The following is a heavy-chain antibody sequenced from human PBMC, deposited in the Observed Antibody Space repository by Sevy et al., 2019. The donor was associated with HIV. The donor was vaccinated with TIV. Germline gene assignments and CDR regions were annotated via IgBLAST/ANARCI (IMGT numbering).Heavy chain of an antibody. CDR2: ISSSSSTI. CDR1: GFTFSSYS. CDR3: TSDRREMYYYDSSGYYYYYYGMDV. D-gene: IGHD3-22*01. V-gene: IGHV3-48*02. Sequence: GGSLRLSCAASGFTFSSYSMNWVRQAPGKGLEWVSYISSSSSTIYYADSVKGRFSISRDNAKNSLYLQMNSLRDEDTAVYYCTSDRREMYYYDSSGYYYYYYGMDVWGQGITVTVSS. J-gene: IGHJ6*02.